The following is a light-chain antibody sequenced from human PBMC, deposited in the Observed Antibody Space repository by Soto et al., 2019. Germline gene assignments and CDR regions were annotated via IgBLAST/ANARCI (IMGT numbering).Light chain of an antibody. V-gene: IGLV2-14*01. J-gene: IGLJ2*01. Sequence: QSALTQPASVSGSPGQSITVSCTGTSSDVGGYNHVCWYQQHPGKAPKLMIYDVSNRPSGVSYRFSGSKSGNTASLTSSGRQAEDEADYYCSSYTSSNTVIFGGGTKLTVL. CDR3: SSYTSSNTVI. CDR2: DVS. CDR1: SSDVGGYNH.